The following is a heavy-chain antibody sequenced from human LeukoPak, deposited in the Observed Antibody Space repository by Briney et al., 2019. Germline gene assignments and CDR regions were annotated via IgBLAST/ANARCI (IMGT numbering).Heavy chain of an antibody. CDR2: INHSGST. CDR1: GGSFSGYY. J-gene: IGHJ4*01. V-gene: IGHV4-34*01. CDR3: GRGRNPCRIVATTRRSSAFDY. Sequence: SSETLSLTCAVYGGSFSGYYWSWIRQPPGKGLEWVGEINHSGSTKYNPAPKSGVTISVNTPTNNFSLKLSSVTAADTTAYYCGRGRNPCRIVATTRRSSAFDYWGQGTMVTVSS. D-gene: IGHD5-12*01.